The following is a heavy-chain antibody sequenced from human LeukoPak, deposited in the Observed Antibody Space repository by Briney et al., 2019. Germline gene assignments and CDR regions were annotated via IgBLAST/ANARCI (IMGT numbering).Heavy chain of an antibody. Sequence: PSETLSLTCTVSGGSISSGGDYWSLIRQHPGKGLEWIGYIYYTGTTNYNPSLKSRVTISVDTSKNQFSLKLSSVTAADTAVYYCARGGPIAVAGRFDYWGQGTLVTVSS. CDR2: IYYTGTT. J-gene: IGHJ4*02. D-gene: IGHD6-19*01. CDR3: ARGGPIAVAGRFDY. CDR1: GGSISSGGDY. V-gene: IGHV4-31*03.